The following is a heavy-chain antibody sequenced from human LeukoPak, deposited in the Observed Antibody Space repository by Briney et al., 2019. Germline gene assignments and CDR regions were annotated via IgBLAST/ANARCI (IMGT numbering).Heavy chain of an antibody. D-gene: IGHD2-2*01. CDR1: GYTLTVLS. Sequence: ASVKVSCKVSGYTLTVLSMHWVRQAPGQGLEWMGIINPSGGSTSYAQKFQGRVTMTRDMSTSTVYMELSSLRSEDTAVYYCAREVRCSSTSCLDYWGQGTLVTVSS. CDR3: AREVRCSSTSCLDY. V-gene: IGHV1-46*01. CDR2: INPSGGST. J-gene: IGHJ4*02.